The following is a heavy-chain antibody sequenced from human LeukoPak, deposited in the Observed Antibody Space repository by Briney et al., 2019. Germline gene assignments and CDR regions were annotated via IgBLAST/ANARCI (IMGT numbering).Heavy chain of an antibody. Sequence: GASVKVSCKASGYTFTSYFIHWVRQAPGQGLEWMGIINPSRGAPRYVEKFQGRVTMTRDTSTSTIYMELSSLRSEDTAVYYCARVRDYGDYYDAFDIWGQGTLVSVSS. D-gene: IGHD4-17*01. CDR3: ARVRDYGDYYDAFDI. CDR1: GYTFTSYF. V-gene: IGHV1-46*01. CDR2: INPSRGAP. J-gene: IGHJ3*02.